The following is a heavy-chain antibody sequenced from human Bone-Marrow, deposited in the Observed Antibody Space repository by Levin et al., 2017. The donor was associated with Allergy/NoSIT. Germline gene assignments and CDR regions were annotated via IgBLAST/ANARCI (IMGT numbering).Heavy chain of an antibody. CDR1: GGSISSGNYY. V-gene: IGHV4-61*02. D-gene: IGHD2-2*02. Sequence: SETLSLTCTVSGGSISSGNYYWGWIRQPAGERLEWIGRIYTSGSTNYNPSLKSRVTISLDTSKNQFSLKLTSVTAAETAVYYCARVGHVRESSGTSWYSFSYYYMDVWGKGTTVTVSS. CDR3: ARVGHVRESSGTSWYSFSYYYMDV. J-gene: IGHJ6*03. CDR2: IYTSGST.